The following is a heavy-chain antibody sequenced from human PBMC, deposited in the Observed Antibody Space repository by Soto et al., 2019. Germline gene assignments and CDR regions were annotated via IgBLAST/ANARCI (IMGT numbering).Heavy chain of an antibody. CDR2: IFSNDEK. CDR1: GFSLSNVRMG. J-gene: IGHJ4*02. D-gene: IGHD1-26*01. CDR3: ARHVRGVGARPLAY. Sequence: QVTLKESGPVLVKPTETLTLTCTVSGFSLSNVRMGVSWIRQPPGKALEWLAHIFSNDEKSYSTSLKSRLTISKEPSQSPVGLTMTNMDPVDTATYSCARHVRGVGARPLAYWGQGTLVTVSS. V-gene: IGHV2-26*01.